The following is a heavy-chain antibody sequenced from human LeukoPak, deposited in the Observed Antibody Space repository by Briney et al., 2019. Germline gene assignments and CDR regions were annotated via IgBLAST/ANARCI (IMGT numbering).Heavy chain of an antibody. J-gene: IGHJ4*02. Sequence: GGSLTLSCAASGFTFSSNWMSWVRQAPGKGRERVANIKQDGREKYYVCCVKGRYTISRDNAKNSLYLQLNSLRAEDTAVYYCARDSYSSGWYVGYWGQGTLVTVSS. CDR2: IKQDGREK. CDR1: GFTFSSNW. CDR3: ARDSYSSGWYVGY. D-gene: IGHD6-13*01. V-gene: IGHV3-7*01.